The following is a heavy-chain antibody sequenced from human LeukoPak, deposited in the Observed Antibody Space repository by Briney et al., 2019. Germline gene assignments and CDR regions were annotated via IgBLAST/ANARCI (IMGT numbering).Heavy chain of an antibody. Sequence: GASVKVSCKASGGTFSSYAISWVRQAPGQGLEWMGGIIPIFGTANYAQKFQGRVTITTDESTSTAYMELSSLRSDDTAVYYCASESGFGELSEGSDYWGQGTLVTVSS. CDR2: IIPIFGTA. CDR3: ASESGFGELSEGSDY. CDR1: GGTFSSYA. V-gene: IGHV1-69*05. D-gene: IGHD3-10*01. J-gene: IGHJ4*02.